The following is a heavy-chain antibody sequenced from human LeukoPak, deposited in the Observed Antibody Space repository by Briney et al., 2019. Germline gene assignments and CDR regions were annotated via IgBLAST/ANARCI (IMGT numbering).Heavy chain of an antibody. CDR2: IYSGGST. CDR1: GFTVSSNY. Sequence: PGGSLRLSCAASGFTVSSNYMSWVRQAPGKGLEWVSVIYSGGSTYYADSVKGRFTISRDNSKDTLYLQMNSLRAEDTAVYYCARDSRHVVVVAATRYYYYYMDVWGKGTTVTVSS. V-gene: IGHV3-53*05. J-gene: IGHJ6*03. D-gene: IGHD2-15*01. CDR3: ARDSRHVVVVAATRYYYYYMDV.